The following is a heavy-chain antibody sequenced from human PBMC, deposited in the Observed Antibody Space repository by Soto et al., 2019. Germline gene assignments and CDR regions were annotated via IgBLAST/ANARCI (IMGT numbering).Heavy chain of an antibody. V-gene: IGHV4-39*01. Sequence: SETLSLTCTVSGGSISSSSYYWGWIRQPPGKGLEWIGSIYYSGSTYYNPSLKSRVTISVDTSKNQFSLKLSSVTAADTAVYYCARPCYGYGDYVLGAFDIWGQGTMVTVSS. J-gene: IGHJ3*02. CDR1: GGSISSSSYY. D-gene: IGHD4-17*01. CDR2: IYYSGST. CDR3: ARPCYGYGDYVLGAFDI.